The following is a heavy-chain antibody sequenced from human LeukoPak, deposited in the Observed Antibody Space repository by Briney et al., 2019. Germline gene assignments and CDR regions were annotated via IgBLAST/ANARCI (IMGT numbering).Heavy chain of an antibody. CDR2: INPNSGGT. V-gene: IGHV1-2*06. CDR1: GYTFTGYY. J-gene: IGHJ4*02. CDR3: ARSLMARGVPTYFDY. D-gene: IGHD3-10*01. Sequence: ASVKVSCKASGYTFTGYYMHWVRQAPGQGLEWMRRINPNSGGTNYAQKFQGRVTMTRDTSISTAHMELSRLRSDDTAVYYCARSLMARGVPTYFDYWGQGTLVTVSS.